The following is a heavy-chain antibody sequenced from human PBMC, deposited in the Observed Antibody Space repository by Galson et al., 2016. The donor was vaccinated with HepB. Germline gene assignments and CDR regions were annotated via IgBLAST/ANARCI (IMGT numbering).Heavy chain of an antibody. CDR1: GGTFDSFA. V-gene: IGHV1-69*13. D-gene: IGHD1-26*01. Sequence: SVKVSCKAAGGTFDSFAISWVRQAPGQGLEWMGGIIPIFGPAKYARKFRGRVTITADESTSTAYLELSSLRSEDTSVYYCATVVGASNHYFDHWGQGTLVTVSA. CDR2: IIPIFGPA. J-gene: IGHJ4*02. CDR3: ATVVGASNHYFDH.